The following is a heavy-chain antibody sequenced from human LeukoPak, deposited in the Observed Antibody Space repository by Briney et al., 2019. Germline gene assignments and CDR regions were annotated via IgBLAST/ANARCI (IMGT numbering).Heavy chain of an antibody. D-gene: IGHD3-10*01. J-gene: IGHJ5*02. V-gene: IGHV1-46*01. CDR3: ARGITMVRGPSWFDP. CDR1: GYTFTSYY. CDR2: INPSGGST. Sequence: ASVKVSCKASGYTFTSYYMHWVRQAPGQGLEWMGIINPSGGSTSYAQKFQGRVTMTGDTSTSTVYMELSSLRSEDTAVYYCARGITMVRGPSWFDPWGQGTLVTVSS.